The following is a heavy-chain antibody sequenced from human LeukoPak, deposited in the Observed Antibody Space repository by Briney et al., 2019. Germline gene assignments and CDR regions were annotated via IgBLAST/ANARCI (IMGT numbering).Heavy chain of an antibody. CDR3: ARGPSRWSGYYTGYFDY. D-gene: IGHD3-3*01. Sequence: SETLSLTCTVSGGSISSYYWSWIRQPPGKGLEWIGYIYYTGSTNYNPSLKSRVTISVDTSKNQFSLKLSSVTAADTAVYYCARGPSRWSGYYTGYFDYWGQGTLVTVSS. J-gene: IGHJ4*02. CDR1: GGSISSYY. CDR2: IYYTGST. V-gene: IGHV4-59*01.